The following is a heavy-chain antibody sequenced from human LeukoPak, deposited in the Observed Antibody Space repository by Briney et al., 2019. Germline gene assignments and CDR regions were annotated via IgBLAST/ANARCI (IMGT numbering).Heavy chain of an antibody. D-gene: IGHD5-12*01. V-gene: IGHV3-66*01. Sequence: GGSLRLSCAASGFTVSSNYMSWVRQAPGKGLEWVSVIYSGGSTYYADSVKGRFTISRDSPKSTLYLQMNSLRAEDTAVYYCAREWIQSGYYYYGMDVWGQGTTVTVSS. CDR2: IYSGGST. J-gene: IGHJ6*02. CDR1: GFTVSSNY. CDR3: AREWIQSGYYYYGMDV.